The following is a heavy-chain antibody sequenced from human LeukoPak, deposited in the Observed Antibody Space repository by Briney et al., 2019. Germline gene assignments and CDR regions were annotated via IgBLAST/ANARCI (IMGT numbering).Heavy chain of an antibody. CDR2: INSDGSST. Sequence: PGGSLRLPCAASGFTFSSFNMNWVRQAPGKGLVWVSRINSDGSSTSYADSVKGRFTISRDNAKNTLYLQMNSLRAEDTAVYYCANLHYDILTGYIYYFDYWGQGTLVTVSS. CDR3: ANLHYDILTGYIYYFDY. D-gene: IGHD3-9*01. CDR1: GFTFSSFN. J-gene: IGHJ4*02. V-gene: IGHV3-74*01.